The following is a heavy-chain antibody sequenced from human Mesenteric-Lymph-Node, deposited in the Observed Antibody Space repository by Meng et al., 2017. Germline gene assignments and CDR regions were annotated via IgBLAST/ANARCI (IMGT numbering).Heavy chain of an antibody. J-gene: IGHJ4*02. CDR1: VCAYNSSHW. D-gene: IGHD5-24*01. CDR3: ARKLDVYNPFDD. V-gene: IGHV4-28*01. Sequence: QVQWRGWIPRLLEPLHTLSLALGVSVCAYNSSHWWDRTRKPQGKGRECIGYICYSGGTAFKTCLKRRVNMSEHKFKTQLNLELGAVTAVDSVVYYCARKLDVYNPFDDWGQGTLVTVSS. CDR2: ICYSGGT.